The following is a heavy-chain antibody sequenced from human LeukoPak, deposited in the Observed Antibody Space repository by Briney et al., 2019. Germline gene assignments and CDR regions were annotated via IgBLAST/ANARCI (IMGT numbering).Heavy chain of an antibody. V-gene: IGHV3-23*01. CDR1: GITLSNYV. D-gene: IGHD3/OR15-3a*01. CDR2: ISDSGGST. Sequence: GGSLRLSCAVSGITLSNYVMSWVRQAPGKGLEWVTGISDSGGSTNYADSVKGRFPISRDNTKNTLYLPMNSLRAEDTAVYFCAKRGVVIRVILVGFHKAAYYFESWGQGALVTVSS. J-gene: IGHJ4*02. CDR3: AKRGVVIRVILVGFHKAAYYFES.